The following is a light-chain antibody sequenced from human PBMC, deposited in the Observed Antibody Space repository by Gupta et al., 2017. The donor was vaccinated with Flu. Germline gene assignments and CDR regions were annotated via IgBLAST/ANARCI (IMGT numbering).Light chain of an antibody. CDR2: YTS. V-gene: IGKV3-11*01. Sequence: PAALSVSPGERVTITCRASQNISKYLAWYQQKPGRAPKLLMYYTSNWETGIPARFSGSGSGTXFTLTIXSLQPEDFAAYYCQQRDNRPTTFGXGTRLEIK. CDR1: QNISKY. J-gene: IGKJ5*01. CDR3: QQRDNRPTT.